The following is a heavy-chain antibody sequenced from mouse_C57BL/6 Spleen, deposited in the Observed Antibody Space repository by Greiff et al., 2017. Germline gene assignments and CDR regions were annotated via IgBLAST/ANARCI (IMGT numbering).Heavy chain of an antibody. CDR3: AREGNYGNYWFAY. J-gene: IGHJ3*01. V-gene: IGHV1-64*01. CDR1: GYTFTSYW. CDR2: IHPNSGST. Sequence: QVQLQQPGAELVKPGASVKLSCKASGYTFTSYWMHWVKQRPGQGLEWIGMIHPNSGSTNYNEKFKGKATLAVDKSSSTAYMHLSSLTSEDSAVYYCAREGNYGNYWFAYWGQGTLVTVSA. D-gene: IGHD2-1*01.